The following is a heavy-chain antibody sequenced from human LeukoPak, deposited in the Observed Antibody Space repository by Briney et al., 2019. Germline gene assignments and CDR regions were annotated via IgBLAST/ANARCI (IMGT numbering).Heavy chain of an antibody. CDR2: IHTSGST. V-gene: IGHV4-4*07. CDR3: AREGQQLVLDWFDP. D-gene: IGHD6-13*01. Sequence: SETLSLTCTVSGGSISSYYWSWIRQPAGKGLEWIGRIHTSGSTNYNPSLKSRVTMSVDTSKNQFSLKLSSVTAADTAVYYCAREGQQLVLDWFDPWGQGTLVTVSS. CDR1: GGSISSYY. J-gene: IGHJ5*02.